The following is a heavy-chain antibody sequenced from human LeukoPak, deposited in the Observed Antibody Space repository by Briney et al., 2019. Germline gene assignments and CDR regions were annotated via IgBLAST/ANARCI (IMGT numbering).Heavy chain of an antibody. CDR3: ASREYCSSTSCFDAFDI. V-gene: IGHV4-30-2*01. D-gene: IGHD2-2*01. Sequence: PSETLSLTCTVSGGSISSGGYSWSWIRQPPGKGLEWIGYIYHSGSTYYNPSLKSRVTISVDRSKNQFSLKLSSVTAADTAVYYCASREYCSSTSCFDAFDIWGQGTMVTVSS. CDR1: GGSISSGGYS. J-gene: IGHJ3*02. CDR2: IYHSGST.